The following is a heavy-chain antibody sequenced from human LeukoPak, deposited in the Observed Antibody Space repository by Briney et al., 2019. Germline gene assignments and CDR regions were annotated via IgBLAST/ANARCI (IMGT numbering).Heavy chain of an antibody. CDR1: GASISNHY. V-gene: IGHV4-59*11. CDR2: TSGSI. J-gene: IGHJ6*03. CDR3: ARVLAIFGLDTTDFYMDV. Sequence: SETLSLTCAVSGASISNHYWSWIRQPPGKGLEWIGYTSGSISDNPSLKNRVAVSVDPSQNPVSMRLPSVTAADTAVYYCARVLAIFGLDTTDFYMDVWGKGTTVTVSS. D-gene: IGHD3/OR15-3a*01.